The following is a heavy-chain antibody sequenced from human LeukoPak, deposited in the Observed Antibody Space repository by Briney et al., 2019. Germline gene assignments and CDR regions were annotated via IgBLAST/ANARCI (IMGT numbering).Heavy chain of an antibody. J-gene: IGHJ3*02. CDR2: MNPNSGNT. Sequence: GASVKVSCKASGYTFTSYDINWVRQATGQGLEWMGWMNPNSGNTGYAQKFQGRVTMTRNTSISTAYMELSSLRSEDTAVYYCARGRVLRYFDWLPHNYAFDIWGQGTMVTVSS. D-gene: IGHD3-9*01. V-gene: IGHV1-8*01. CDR1: GYTFTSYD. CDR3: ARGRVLRYFDWLPHNYAFDI.